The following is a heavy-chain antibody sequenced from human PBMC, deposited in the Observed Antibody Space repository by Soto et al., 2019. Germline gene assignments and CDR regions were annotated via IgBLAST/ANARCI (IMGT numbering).Heavy chain of an antibody. CDR1: GFTFSSYA. Sequence: GGSLRLSCAASGFTFSSYAMHWVRQAPGKGLEWVAVISYDGSNKYYADSVKGRFTISRDNSKNTLYLQMNSLRAEDTAVYYCARDLVKATLDYWGQGTLVTVSS. CDR2: ISYDGSNK. D-gene: IGHD2-15*01. J-gene: IGHJ4*02. CDR3: ARDLVKATLDY. V-gene: IGHV3-30-3*01.